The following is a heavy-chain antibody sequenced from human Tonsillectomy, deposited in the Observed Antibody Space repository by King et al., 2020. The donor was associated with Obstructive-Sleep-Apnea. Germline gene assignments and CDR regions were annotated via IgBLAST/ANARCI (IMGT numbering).Heavy chain of an antibody. CDR2: INWNGGNT. Sequence: VQLVESGGSVVRPGGSLRLSCAASGFSFDDYGMVWVRQAPGKGLEWVSGINWNGGNTGYADSVKGHFTISRDNAKNSLYLQMNSLRVEDTALYHCATEGGIAARQVDYWGQGTLVTVSS. D-gene: IGHD6-6*01. J-gene: IGHJ4*02. V-gene: IGHV3-20*01. CDR3: ATEGGIAARQVDY. CDR1: GFSFDDYG.